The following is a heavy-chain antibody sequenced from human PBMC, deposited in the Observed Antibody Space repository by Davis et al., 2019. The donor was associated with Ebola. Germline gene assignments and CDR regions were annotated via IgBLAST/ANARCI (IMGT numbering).Heavy chain of an antibody. CDR3: ARDRPLWFGELFAYYYYGMDV. V-gene: IGHV3-23*01. CDR1: GFTFSSYA. Sequence: GESLKISCAASGFTFSSYAMSWVRQAPGKGLEWVSAISGSGGSTYYADSVKGRFTISRDNSKNTLYLQMNSLRAEDTAVYYCARDRPLWFGELFAYYYYGMDVWGQGTTVTVSS. D-gene: IGHD3-10*01. CDR2: ISGSGGST. J-gene: IGHJ6*02.